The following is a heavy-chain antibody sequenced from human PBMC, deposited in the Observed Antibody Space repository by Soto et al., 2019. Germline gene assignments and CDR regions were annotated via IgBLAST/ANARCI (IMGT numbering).Heavy chain of an antibody. D-gene: IGHD1-26*01. CDR2: INHLETT. CDR1: GASITYGGYS. V-gene: IGHV4-30-2*01. Sequence: SETLSRTCTVSGASITYGGYSWSWIRQTPGKGLEWIGYINHLETTFYNPSFESRLTLSIDRAKNQFSLNLNSMSAADRAVYFCARGGGSDSFDYWGQGILVTVS. CDR3: ARGGGSDSFDY. J-gene: IGHJ4*02.